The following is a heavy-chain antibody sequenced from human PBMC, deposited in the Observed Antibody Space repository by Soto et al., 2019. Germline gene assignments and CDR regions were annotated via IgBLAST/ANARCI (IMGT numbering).Heavy chain of an antibody. CDR2: ISGSGGST. J-gene: IGHJ4*02. V-gene: IGHV3-23*01. Sequence: EVQLLESGGGLVQPGGSLRLSCAASGFTFSSYAMSWVRQAPGKGLEWGSAISGSGGSTYYADSVKGRFTISRDNSKNTLYLQMNSLRAEDTAVYYCAKDILTGTTGWGEYFDYWGQGTLVTGSS. CDR3: AKDILTGTTGWGEYFDY. CDR1: GFTFSSYA. D-gene: IGHD1-7*01.